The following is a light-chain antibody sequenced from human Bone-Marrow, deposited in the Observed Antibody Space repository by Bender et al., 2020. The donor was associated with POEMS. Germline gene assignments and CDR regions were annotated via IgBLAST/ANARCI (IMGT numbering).Light chain of an antibody. CDR1: SSDVGTYNL. CDR3: TSYAGRNNWV. V-gene: IGLV2-23*02. Sequence: QSALTQPASVSGSPGQSITISCTGASSDVGTYNLVSWYQQHPGEAPKLIIYEVSKRPSGVSNRFSGSKSDNTASLTVSGLQAEDEADYYCTSYAGRNNWVFGGGTKLTVL. J-gene: IGLJ3*02. CDR2: EVS.